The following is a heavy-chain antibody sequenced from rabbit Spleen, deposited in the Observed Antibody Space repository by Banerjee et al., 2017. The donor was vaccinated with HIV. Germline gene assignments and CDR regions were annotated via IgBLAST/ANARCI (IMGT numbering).Heavy chain of an antibody. Sequence: QLVESRGGLVQPEGSLTLTCKVSGFTISSYNINWAYQAPEKGLEWIACIYAGSTGNTYYASWAKGRFTISKTSSTTVTLQMTSLTAADTATYFCARDLAGVIGWNFNLWGPGTLVTVS. CDR1: GFTISSYN. CDR2: IYAGSTGNT. J-gene: IGHJ4*01. CDR3: ARDLAGVIGWNFNL. D-gene: IGHD4-1*01. V-gene: IGHV1S45*01.